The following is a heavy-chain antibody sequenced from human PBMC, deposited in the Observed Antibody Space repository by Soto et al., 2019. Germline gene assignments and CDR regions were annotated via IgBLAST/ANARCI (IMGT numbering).Heavy chain of an antibody. CDR1: GFTFSSYA. Sequence: LRLSCAASGFTFSSYAMSWVRQAPGKGLEWVSAISGSGGSTYYADSVKGRFTISRDNSKNTLYLQMNSLRAEDTAVYYCAKMSNLAVAGTKDYWGQGTLVTVSS. D-gene: IGHD6-19*01. CDR2: ISGSGGST. CDR3: AKMSNLAVAGTKDY. J-gene: IGHJ4*02. V-gene: IGHV3-23*01.